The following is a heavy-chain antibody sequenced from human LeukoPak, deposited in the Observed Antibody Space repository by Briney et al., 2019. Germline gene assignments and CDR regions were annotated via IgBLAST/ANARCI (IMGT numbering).Heavy chain of an antibody. D-gene: IGHD2-8*01. CDR2: IKQDGSEK. Sequence: PGGSLRLSCAASGFTFSYYWMGWVRQAPGKGLEWVANIKQDGSEKYYVDSVKGRFTIARDNAKNSLYLQMYSLRAEDTAVYYCAARYCSNGVCHFYWGQGTLVTVSS. CDR3: AARYCSNGVCHFY. CDR1: GFTFSYYW. J-gene: IGHJ4*02. V-gene: IGHV3-7*02.